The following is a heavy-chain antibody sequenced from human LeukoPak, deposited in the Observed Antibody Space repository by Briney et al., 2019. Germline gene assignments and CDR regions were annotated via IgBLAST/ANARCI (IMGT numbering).Heavy chain of an antibody. V-gene: IGHV3-33*01. D-gene: IGHD6-19*01. CDR1: GFTFSSYG. J-gene: IGHJ4*02. CDR2: IWYGGSNK. CDR3: ASTSGWYEPIDY. Sequence: GGSLRLSCAASGFTFSSYGMHWVRQAPGKRLEWVAVIWYGGSNKYYADSVKGRFTISRDNSKNTLYLQMNSLRAEDTAVYYCASTSGWYEPIDYWGQGTLVTVSS.